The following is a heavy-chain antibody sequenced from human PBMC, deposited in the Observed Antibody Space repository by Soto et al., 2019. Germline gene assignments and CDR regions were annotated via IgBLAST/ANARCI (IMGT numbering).Heavy chain of an antibody. V-gene: IGHV3-9*01. J-gene: IGHJ6*02. Sequence: GGSLRLSCAASGFTFDDCAMHWVRQAPGKGLEWVSGISWNSGSIGYADSVKGRFTISRDNAKNSLYLQMNSLRAEDTALYYCAKDITMVRGVISFDYYYYGMDVWGQGTTVTVSS. CDR2: ISWNSGSI. CDR3: AKDITMVRGVISFDYYYYGMDV. CDR1: GFTFDDCA. D-gene: IGHD3-10*01.